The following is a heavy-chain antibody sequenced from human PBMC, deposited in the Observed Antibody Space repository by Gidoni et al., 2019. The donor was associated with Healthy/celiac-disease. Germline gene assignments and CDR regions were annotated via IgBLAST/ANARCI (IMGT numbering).Heavy chain of an antibody. Sequence: EVQLLESGGGLVQPGGSLRLSCSASGLTFSSYAMRWVRQAPGKGLEWGSAISGRGGSTYYADSVKGRFTISRDNSKNTLDLQMNSLRAEDTAVYYCAKDGTTVTTGEFDYWGQGTLVTVSS. D-gene: IGHD4-17*01. CDR2: ISGRGGST. CDR3: AKDGTTVTTGEFDY. J-gene: IGHJ4*02. V-gene: IGHV3-23*01. CDR1: GLTFSSYA.